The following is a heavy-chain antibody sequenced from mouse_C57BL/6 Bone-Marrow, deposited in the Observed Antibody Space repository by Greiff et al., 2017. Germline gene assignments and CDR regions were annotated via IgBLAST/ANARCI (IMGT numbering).Heavy chain of an antibody. J-gene: IGHJ2*01. CDR1: GYTFTSYW. Sequence: QVQLQQPGAELVMPGASVKLSCKASGYTFTSYWMHWVKQRPGQGLEWIGEIDPSDSYTNYNQKFKGKSTLTVDKSSSTAYMQLSSLTSEDSAVYYCASGLRYYYFDYWGQGTTLTVSS. CDR2: IDPSDSYT. D-gene: IGHD1-1*01. V-gene: IGHV1-69*01. CDR3: ASGLRYYYFDY.